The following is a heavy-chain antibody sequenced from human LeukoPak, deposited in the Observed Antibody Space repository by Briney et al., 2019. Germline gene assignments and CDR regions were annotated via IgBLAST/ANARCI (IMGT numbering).Heavy chain of an antibody. CDR1: GFTFSSYA. D-gene: IGHD1-14*01. CDR3: AKYEPRSYYFDY. V-gene: IGHV3-30*18. CDR2: ISYDGSNK. J-gene: IGHJ4*02. Sequence: GGSLRLSCAASGFTFSSYAMSWVRQAPGKGLEWVAVISYDGSNKYYADSVKGRFTISRDNSKNTLYLQMNSLRAEDTAVYYCAKYEPRSYYFDYWGQGTLVTVSS.